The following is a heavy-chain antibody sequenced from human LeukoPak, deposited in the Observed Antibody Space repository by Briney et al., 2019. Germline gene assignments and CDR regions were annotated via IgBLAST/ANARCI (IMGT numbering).Heavy chain of an antibody. J-gene: IGHJ4*02. V-gene: IGHV1-2*02. CDR1: GYTFTGYY. CDR3: ARVKRVHYYGSGSYSPVSSPFFSSFDY. Sequence: ASVKVSCKASGYTFTGYYIHWVRQAPGQGLEWMGWINPNSGGTNYAQKFQGRVTMTRDTSISTAYMELSRLRSDDTAVYYCARVKRVHYYGSGSYSPVSSPFFSSFDYWGQGTLVTVSS. CDR2: INPNSGGT. D-gene: IGHD3-10*01.